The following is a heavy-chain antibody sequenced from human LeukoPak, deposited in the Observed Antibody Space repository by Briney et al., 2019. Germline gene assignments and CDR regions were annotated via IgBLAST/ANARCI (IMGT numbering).Heavy chain of an antibody. CDR1: GYTFTSYG. CDR2: ISAYNGNT. J-gene: IGHJ5*02. V-gene: IGHV1-18*01. CDR3: ARVWAAALEVNWFDP. Sequence: GVSVKVSCKASGYTFTSYGISWVRQAPGQGLEWMGWISAYNGNTNYAQKLQGRVTMTTDTSTSTAYMELRSLRSDDTAVYYYARVWAAALEVNWFDPWGQGTLVTVSS. D-gene: IGHD6-13*01.